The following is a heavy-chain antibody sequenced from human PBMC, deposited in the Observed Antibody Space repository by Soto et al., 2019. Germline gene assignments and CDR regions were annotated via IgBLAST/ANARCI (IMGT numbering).Heavy chain of an antibody. V-gene: IGHV3-30*18. CDR2: ISYDGSNK. J-gene: IGHJ4*02. CDR1: GFTFSSYG. Sequence: QVQLVESGGGVVQPGRSLRLSCAASGFTFSSYGMHWVRQAPGKGLEWVAVISYDGSNKYYADSVKGRFTISRDNSKNTLYLQMNSLRAEDTAVYYCAKDHYDSSGSFDYWGQGTLVTVSS. D-gene: IGHD3-22*01. CDR3: AKDHYDSSGSFDY.